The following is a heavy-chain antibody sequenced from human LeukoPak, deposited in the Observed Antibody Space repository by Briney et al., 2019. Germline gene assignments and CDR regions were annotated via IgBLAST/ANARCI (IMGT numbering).Heavy chain of an antibody. D-gene: IGHD6-13*01. CDR3: ASPQGYSSSWYGRDLYY. CDR2: ISGSGGST. J-gene: IGHJ4*02. Sequence: GGSLRLSCVASGFTFSSYAMSWVRQAPGKGLEWVSAISGSGGSTYYADSVKGRFTISRDNSKNTLYLQMNSLRAEDTAVYYCASPQGYSSSWYGRDLYYWGQGTLVTVSS. V-gene: IGHV3-23*01. CDR1: GFTFSSYA.